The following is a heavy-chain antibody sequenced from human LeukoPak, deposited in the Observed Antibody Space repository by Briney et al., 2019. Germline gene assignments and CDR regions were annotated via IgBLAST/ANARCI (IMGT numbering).Heavy chain of an antibody. CDR2: INAGNGNT. Sequence: ASVKVSCKASGYTFTSYAMHWVRQATGQRLEWMGWINAGNGNTKYSQKFQGRVTITRDTSASTAYMELSSLRSEDTAVYYCARDASSWGYYFDYWGQGTLVTVSS. J-gene: IGHJ4*02. D-gene: IGHD7-27*01. CDR1: GYTFTSYA. V-gene: IGHV1-3*01. CDR3: ARDASSWGYYFDY.